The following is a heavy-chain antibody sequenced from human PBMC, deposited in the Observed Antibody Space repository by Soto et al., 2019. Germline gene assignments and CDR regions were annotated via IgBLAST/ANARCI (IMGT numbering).Heavy chain of an antibody. J-gene: IGHJ4*02. CDR1: GGSISSYY. Sequence: SETLSLTCTVSGGSISSYYWSWIRQPPGKGLEWIGYIYYSGSTNYNPSLKSRVTISVDTSKNQFSLKLSSVTAADTAVYYCARTKTDYDFWSGYYKGYYFDYWGQGTLVTVSS. V-gene: IGHV4-59*01. CDR2: IYYSGST. CDR3: ARTKTDYDFWSGYYKGYYFDY. D-gene: IGHD3-3*01.